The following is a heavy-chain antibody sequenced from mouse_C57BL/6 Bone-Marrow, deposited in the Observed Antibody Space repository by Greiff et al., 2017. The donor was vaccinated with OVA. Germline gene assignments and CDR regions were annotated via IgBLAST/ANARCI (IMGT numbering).Heavy chain of an antibody. Sequence: VQLKESGPGLVKPSQSLSLTCSVTGYSITSGYFWNWIRQFPGNQLEWMGYISYAGSNNYNPSLKNRISITRDTSKNQFFLKLNSVTTEDTATXYCARLRYYGSTDYWGQGTTLTVSS. CDR3: ARLRYYGSTDY. D-gene: IGHD1-1*01. CDR1: GYSITSGYF. J-gene: IGHJ2*01. V-gene: IGHV3-6*01. CDR2: ISYAGSN.